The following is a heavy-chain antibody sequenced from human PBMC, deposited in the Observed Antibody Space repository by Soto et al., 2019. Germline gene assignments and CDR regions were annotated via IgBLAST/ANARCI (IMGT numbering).Heavy chain of an antibody. V-gene: IGHV3-23*01. CDR3: AKEDVPAAQYNWFDT. J-gene: IGHJ5*02. CDR1: GCTFSSYA. D-gene: IGHD2-2*01. Sequence: PGGSLRLSYAASGCTFSSYAISWVLQATGKGLEWVSAISGSGGSTYYADSVKGRFTISRDNSKNTLYLQMNSLRAEDTAVYYCAKEDVPAAQYNWFDTWGQGTLVTVSS. CDR2: ISGSGGST.